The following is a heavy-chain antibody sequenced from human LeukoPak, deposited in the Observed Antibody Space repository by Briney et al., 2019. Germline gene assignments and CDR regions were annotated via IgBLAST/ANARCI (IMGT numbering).Heavy chain of an antibody. Sequence: GGSLRLSCAVSGVPLSSHSTTWVRQAPGKGLEWVSYSPFTGTSISYADSVKGRFTISRDIAKNSLYLQMSGLRVEDTAVYYCAREGRGYYALDYWGQGTLVIVSS. CDR2: SPFTGTSI. D-gene: IGHD3-10*01. CDR3: AREGRGYYALDY. CDR1: GVPLSSHS. J-gene: IGHJ4*02. V-gene: IGHV3-48*01.